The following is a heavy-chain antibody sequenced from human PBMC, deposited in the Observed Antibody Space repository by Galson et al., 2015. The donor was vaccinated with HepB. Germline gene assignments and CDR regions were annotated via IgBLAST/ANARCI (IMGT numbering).Heavy chain of an antibody. Sequence: SLRLSCAASGFTFSSFWMTWVRQAPGKGLEWVANIKEDGSDKYYVDSVKGRFTISRDNAKNSLYLQMNSLRAEDTAVYYCATHGPQSHYYYYGMDVWGQGTTVTVSS. CDR2: IKEDGSDK. V-gene: IGHV3-7*03. CDR3: ATHGPQSHYYYYGMDV. CDR1: GFTFSSFW. J-gene: IGHJ6*02.